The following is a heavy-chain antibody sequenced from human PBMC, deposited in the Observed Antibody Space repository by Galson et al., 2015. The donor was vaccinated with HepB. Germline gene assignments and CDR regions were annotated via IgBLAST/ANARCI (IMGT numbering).Heavy chain of an antibody. D-gene: IGHD3-22*01. J-gene: IGHJ3*02. Sequence: SVKVSCKASGYTFTRYGISWVRQAPGQGLEWMGWISAYNGNTNYAQKLQGRVTMTTVTSTSTAYMELRSLRSDDTAVYYCARDGLSTVNAYDSDAFDIWGQGTMVTVSS. CDR3: ARDGLSTVNAYDSDAFDI. V-gene: IGHV1-18*04. CDR1: GYTFTRYG. CDR2: ISAYNGNT.